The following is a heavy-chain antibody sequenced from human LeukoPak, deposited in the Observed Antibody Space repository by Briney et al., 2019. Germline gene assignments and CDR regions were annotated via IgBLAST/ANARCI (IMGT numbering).Heavy chain of an antibody. Sequence: GGSLILSCAASGFTFSSYSMNWVRQAPGKGLEWVSYISSSSSIIYYADSVKGRFTISRDNAKNSLYLQMNSLRDEDTAVYYCARTTGSYYGHFDYWGQGTLVTVSS. CDR1: GFTFSSYS. J-gene: IGHJ4*02. V-gene: IGHV3-48*02. CDR2: ISSSSSII. D-gene: IGHD1-26*01. CDR3: ARTTGSYYGHFDY.